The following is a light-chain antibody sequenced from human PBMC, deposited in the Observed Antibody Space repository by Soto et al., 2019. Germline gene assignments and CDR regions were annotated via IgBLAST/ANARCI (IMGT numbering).Light chain of an antibody. CDR2: AAS. CDR1: KTISSY. J-gene: IGKJ1*01. V-gene: IGKV1-39*01. Sequence: DVQTNQSPAALSAPKGDRVTITCRASKTISSYLNWYQQKPGKAPKLLIYAASSLQSGVPSRFSGTGSGTDFTLTITTLQPEDFATYYCQLSYSTLRPFGHGANV. CDR3: QLSYSTLRP.